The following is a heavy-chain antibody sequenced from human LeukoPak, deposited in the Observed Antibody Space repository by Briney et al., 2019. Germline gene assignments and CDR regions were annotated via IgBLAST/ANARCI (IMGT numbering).Heavy chain of an antibody. CDR3: ARRSWYLGQKTFDY. CDR2: INHSGST. Sequence: PSETLSLTCTVSGGSISSSSYYWSWIRQPPGKGLEWIGEINHSGSTNYNPSLKSRVTISVDTSKNQFSLKLSSVTAADTAVYYCARRSWYLGQKTFDYWGQGTLVTVSS. CDR1: GGSISSSSYY. V-gene: IGHV4-39*07. J-gene: IGHJ4*02. D-gene: IGHD6-13*01.